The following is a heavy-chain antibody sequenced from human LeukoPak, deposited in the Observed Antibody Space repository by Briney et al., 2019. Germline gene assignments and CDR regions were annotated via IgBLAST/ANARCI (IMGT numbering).Heavy chain of an antibody. V-gene: IGHV4-39*07. CDR2: IYYSGST. CDR3: ARGYDLASY. CDR1: GGSISSSSYY. J-gene: IGHJ4*02. D-gene: IGHD2-15*01. Sequence: SETLSLTCTVSGGSISSSSYYWGWIRQPPGKGLEWIGSIYYSGSTYYNPSLKSRVTISVDTSKNQFSLKLSSVTAADTAVYYCARGYDLASYWGQGTLVTVSS.